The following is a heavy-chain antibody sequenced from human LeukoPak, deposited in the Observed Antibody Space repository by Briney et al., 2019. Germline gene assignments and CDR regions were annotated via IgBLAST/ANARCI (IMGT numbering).Heavy chain of an antibody. CDR1: GFTFSNYP. J-gene: IGHJ5*02. CDR2: MSGSGGST. CDR3: ARGVAVAGTWYWFDP. D-gene: IGHD6-19*01. V-gene: IGHV3-23*01. Sequence: PGGSLRLSCAASGFTFSNYPMNWVRQAPGKGLEWASAMSGSGGSTYYADSVKGRFTISRDNSKNTLYLQMSSLRAEDTAVYYCARGVAVAGTWYWFDPWAQGTLVTVSS.